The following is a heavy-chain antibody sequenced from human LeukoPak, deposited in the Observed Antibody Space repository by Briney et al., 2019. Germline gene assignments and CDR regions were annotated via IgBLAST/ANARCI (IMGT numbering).Heavy chain of an antibody. Sequence: GGSLRLSCAASAFTLSSYEMNWVRQAPGKGLEWVSTISGSGGSTYYADSVKGRFTISRDNAKNSLYLQMNSLRAEDTAVYYCARDGTSGYSSSWYPYWGQGTLVTVSS. D-gene: IGHD6-13*01. V-gene: IGHV3-48*03. J-gene: IGHJ4*02. CDR1: AFTLSSYE. CDR2: ISGSGGST. CDR3: ARDGTSGYSSSWYPY.